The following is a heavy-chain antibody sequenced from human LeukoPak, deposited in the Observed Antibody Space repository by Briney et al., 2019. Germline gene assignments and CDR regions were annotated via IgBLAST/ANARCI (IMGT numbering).Heavy chain of an antibody. CDR2: LDPEGSDD. CDR3: ARDVLIGFWCGYSDF. D-gene: IGHD3-3*01. J-gene: IGHJ4*02. CDR1: GFPFNTYS. V-gene: IGHV3-7*01. Sequence: GGSLRLSCVASGFPFNTYSMTWVRQAPGRGLEWVANLDPEGSDDFYLDSVRGRFSISRDNAKNSLYLQMTNLRVEDTAVYYCARDVLIGFWCGYSDFWGPGTLVAVAS.